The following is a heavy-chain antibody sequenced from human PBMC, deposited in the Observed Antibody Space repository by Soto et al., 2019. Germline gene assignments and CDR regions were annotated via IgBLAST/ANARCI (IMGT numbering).Heavy chain of an antibody. CDR1: GGSFSGYY. CDR3: ARLGYSYGYY. Sequence: PSETLSLTCAVYGGSFSGYYWSWIRQPPGKGLEWIGEINHSGSTNYNPSLKSRVTISVDTSKNQFSLKLSSVTAADTAVYYCARLGYSYGYYWGRGTLVTFSS. CDR2: INHSGST. J-gene: IGHJ4*02. V-gene: IGHV4-34*01. D-gene: IGHD5-18*01.